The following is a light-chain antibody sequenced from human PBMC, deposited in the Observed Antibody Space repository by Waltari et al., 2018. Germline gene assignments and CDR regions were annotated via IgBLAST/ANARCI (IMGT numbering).Light chain of an antibody. J-gene: IGLJ3*02. CDR3: ASWDDSLNGHWV. Sequence: QSVLTQPPSASGTPGQRVTISCSGSASNIGGNLVNWYQQHPGKAPKLLIYRSDQRPSGVPDRFSGSKSGTSASLAISGLQSEDEADYYCASWDDSLNGHWVFGGGTKVTVL. V-gene: IGLV1-44*01. CDR2: RSD. CDR1: ASNIGGNL.